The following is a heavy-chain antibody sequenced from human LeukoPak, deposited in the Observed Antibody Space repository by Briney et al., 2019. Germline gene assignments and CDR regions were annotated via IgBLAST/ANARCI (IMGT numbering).Heavy chain of an antibody. CDR3: ARGNNYDFWSGYYRFDP. V-gene: IGHV1-18*01. Sequence: ASVKVSCKASGYTFTSYGISWVRQAPGQGLEWMGWISAYNGNTNYAQKLLGRVTMTTDTSTGTAYMELRSLRSDDTAVYYCARGNNYDFWSGYYRFDPWGQGTLVTVSS. CDR1: GYTFTSYG. J-gene: IGHJ5*02. CDR2: ISAYNGNT. D-gene: IGHD3-3*01.